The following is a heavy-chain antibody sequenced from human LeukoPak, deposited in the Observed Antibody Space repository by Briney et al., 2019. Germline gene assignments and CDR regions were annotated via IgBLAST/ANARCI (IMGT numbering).Heavy chain of an antibody. D-gene: IGHD4-17*01. CDR3: ANEYDYGDYFDY. CDR2: ISGSGGST. CDR1: GFTFSSYA. J-gene: IGHJ4*02. Sequence: PGGSLRLSCAASGFTFSSYAMSWVRQAPGKGLEWVSAISGSGGSTYYADPVKGRFTISRDNSKNTLYLQMNSLRAEDTAVYYCANEYDYGDYFDYWGQGTLVTVSS. V-gene: IGHV3-23*01.